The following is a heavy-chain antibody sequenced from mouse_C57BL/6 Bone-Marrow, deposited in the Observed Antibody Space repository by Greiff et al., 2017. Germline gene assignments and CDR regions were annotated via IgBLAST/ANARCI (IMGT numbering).Heavy chain of an antibody. D-gene: IGHD2-12*01. Sequence: VQRVESGAELARPGASVKLSCKASGYTFTSYGISWVKQRTGQGLEWIGEIYPRSGNTYYNEKFKGKATLTADKSSSTAYMELRSLTSEDSAVYFCARTYYSFFDYWGQGTTLTVSS. CDR2: IYPRSGNT. CDR3: ARTYYSFFDY. CDR1: GYTFTSYG. V-gene: IGHV1-81*01. J-gene: IGHJ2*01.